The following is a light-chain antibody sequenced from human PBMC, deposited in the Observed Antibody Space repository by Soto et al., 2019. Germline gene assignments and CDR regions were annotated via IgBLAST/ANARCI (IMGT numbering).Light chain of an antibody. J-gene: IGKJ5*01. Sequence: EIVITQSPATLSVSPGESVTLSCRASQLFSSNLSWYQRRPGQAPRLLIYGSSTRATGVPPRFSGSASGTEFTLTISSLQSEDFGVYYCQQYNDWPRTFGQGTRLEI. CDR1: QLFSSN. CDR3: QQYNDWPRT. V-gene: IGKV3-15*01. CDR2: GSS.